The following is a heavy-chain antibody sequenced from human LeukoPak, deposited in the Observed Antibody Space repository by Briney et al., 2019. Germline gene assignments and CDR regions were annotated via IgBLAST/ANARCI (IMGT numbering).Heavy chain of an antibody. CDR2: VSAGGGST. Sequence: GGSLRLSCAASGFTFSNYAMTWVRQAPGKGLEWVSAVSAGGGSTYYADSVKGRFTIPRDNSKSTLYLQMNSLRAEDTALYYCAKDYCTGTNCYGDYWGQGTLVTVSS. D-gene: IGHD2-2*01. CDR1: GFTFSNYA. J-gene: IGHJ4*02. V-gene: IGHV3-23*01. CDR3: AKDYCTGTNCYGDY.